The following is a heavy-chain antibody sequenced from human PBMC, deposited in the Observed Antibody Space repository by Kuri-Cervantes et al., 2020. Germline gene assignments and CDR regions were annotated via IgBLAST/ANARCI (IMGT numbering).Heavy chain of an antibody. V-gene: IGHV4-30-2*01. D-gene: IGHD3-3*01. CDR2: IYHSGST. Sequence: SETLSLTCAVSGGSISSGGYSWSWIRQPPGKGLEWIGYIYHSGSTNYNPSLKSRVTISVDTSKNQFSLKLSSVTAADTAVYYCARERDDFWSGYYTWAGDYYYYGMDVWGQGTTVTVSS. J-gene: IGHJ6*02. CDR3: ARERDDFWSGYYTWAGDYYYYGMDV. CDR1: GGSISSGGYS.